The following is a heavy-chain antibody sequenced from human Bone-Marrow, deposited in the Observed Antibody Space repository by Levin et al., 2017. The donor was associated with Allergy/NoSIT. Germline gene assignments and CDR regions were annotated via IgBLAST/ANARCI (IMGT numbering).Heavy chain of an antibody. J-gene: IGHJ5*02. D-gene: IGHD3/OR15-3a*01. Sequence: GESLKISCAASRITFDFDLYGMIWVRQAPGKGLEWVSGITGSGGQTYYADSVKGRFTMSRDNSKNRVFLQMKTVRAEDAAIYYCARDWTAAIGTTSWFGPWGQGTRVTVS. V-gene: IGHV3-23*01. CDR2: ITGSGGQT. CDR1: RITFDFDLYG. CDR3: ARDWTAAIGTTSWFGP.